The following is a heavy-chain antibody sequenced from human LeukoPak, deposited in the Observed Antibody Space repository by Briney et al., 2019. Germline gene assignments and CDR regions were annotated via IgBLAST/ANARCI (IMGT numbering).Heavy chain of an antibody. CDR1: GFTFSRSA. CDR3: ARSKPDYSSGWFENWFDP. J-gene: IGHJ5*02. V-gene: IGHV3-30-3*01. D-gene: IGHD6-19*01. Sequence: PGGSLRLSCTDSGFTFSRSAMHWVRQAPGKGLEWVAVTSYDGIHKYYADSVQGRFTISRDNSKNTLYLQMNSLRVEDTAVYYCARSKPDYSSGWFENWFDPWGQGTLVTVSS. CDR2: TSYDGIHK.